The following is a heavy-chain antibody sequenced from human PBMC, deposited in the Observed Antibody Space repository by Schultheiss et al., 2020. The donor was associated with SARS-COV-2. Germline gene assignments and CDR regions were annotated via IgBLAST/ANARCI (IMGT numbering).Heavy chain of an antibody. V-gene: IGHV3-23*01. CDR2: ISGSGGST. J-gene: IGHJ6*02. Sequence: GESLKISCAASGFTFRSYAMSWVRQVPGKGLEWVSAISGSGGSTYYADSVKGRFTISRDNSKNTLYLQMNSLRAEDTAVYYCARDYSSGYLYYYYGMDVWGQGTTVTVSS. D-gene: IGHD6-19*01. CDR3: ARDYSSGYLYYYYGMDV. CDR1: GFTFRSYA.